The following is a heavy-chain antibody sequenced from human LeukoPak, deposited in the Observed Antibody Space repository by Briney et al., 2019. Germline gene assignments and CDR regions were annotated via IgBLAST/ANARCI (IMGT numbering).Heavy chain of an antibody. J-gene: IGHJ4*02. CDR1: GFTFSSYA. CDR3: AKDDGPPVLRYFDWPH. CDR2: ISGSGGST. V-gene: IGHV3-23*01. Sequence: GGSLRLSCAASGFTFSSYAMSWVRQAPGKGLEWVSAISGSGGSTYYADSVKGRFTISRDNSKNTLYLQMNSLRAEDTAVYYCAKDDGPPVLRYFDWPHWGQGALVTVSS. D-gene: IGHD3-9*01.